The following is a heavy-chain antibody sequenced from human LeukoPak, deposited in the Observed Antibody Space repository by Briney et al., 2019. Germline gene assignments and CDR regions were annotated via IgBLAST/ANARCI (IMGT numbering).Heavy chain of an antibody. Sequence: SGPTLVNPTQTLTLTCTFSGFSLSNSGMGVGWIRQPPGKALEWLALIYWNDDKRYSPSLKNRLTIIKDTSKNQVVLTLTNMDPVDTATYYCTHILQRRYAGSFFDYWGQGTLVTVSS. D-gene: IGHD3-10*01. CDR1: GFSLSNSGMG. CDR3: THILQRRYAGSFFDY. V-gene: IGHV2-5*01. J-gene: IGHJ4*02. CDR2: IYWNDDK.